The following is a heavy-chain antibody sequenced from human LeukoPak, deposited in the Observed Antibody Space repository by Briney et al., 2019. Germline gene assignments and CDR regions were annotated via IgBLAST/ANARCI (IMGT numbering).Heavy chain of an antibody. J-gene: IGHJ4*02. D-gene: IGHD3-10*01. CDR1: GFTFSSYW. CDR3: ARFNTYYYGSGSYRAFDY. V-gene: IGHV3-74*01. CDR2: INSDGSST. Sequence: SGGSLRLSCAASGFTFSSYWMHWVRQAPGKGLVWVSRINSDGSSTSYADSVKGRFTISRDNAKNTLYLQMNSLRAEDTAVYYCARFNTYYYGSGSYRAFDYWGQGTLVTVSS.